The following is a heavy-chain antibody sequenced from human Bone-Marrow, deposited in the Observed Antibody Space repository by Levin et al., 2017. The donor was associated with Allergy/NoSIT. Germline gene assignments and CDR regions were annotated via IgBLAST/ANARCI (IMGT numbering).Heavy chain of an antibody. CDR3: ARVNCISTSCYWDYYYGMDV. J-gene: IGHJ6*02. V-gene: IGHV3-21*01. CDR1: GFTFSSYS. Sequence: GESLKISCAASGFTFSSYSMNWVRQAPGKGLEWVSSISSSSSYIYYADSVKGRFTISRDNAKNSLYLQMNSLRAEDTAVYYCARVNCISTSCYWDYYYGMDVWGQGTTVTVSS. CDR2: ISSSSSYI. D-gene: IGHD2-2*01.